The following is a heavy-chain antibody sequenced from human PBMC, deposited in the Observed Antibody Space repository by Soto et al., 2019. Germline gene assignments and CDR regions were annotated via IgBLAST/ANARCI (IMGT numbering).Heavy chain of an antibody. J-gene: IGHJ4*02. D-gene: IGHD2-15*01. CDR2: IKTETDGGTA. CDR3: ATDTYCSGGSRPPEIIEY. Sequence: GGSLRLSCAASGFIFINAWMNWVRQAPGKGLEWVGHIKTETDGGTADYAAPVKGRFTISRDNSKNTLYLQMNSLRAEDTAVYYCATDTYCSGGSRPPEIIEYWGQGTLVTVSS. V-gene: IGHV3-15*07. CDR1: GFIFINAW.